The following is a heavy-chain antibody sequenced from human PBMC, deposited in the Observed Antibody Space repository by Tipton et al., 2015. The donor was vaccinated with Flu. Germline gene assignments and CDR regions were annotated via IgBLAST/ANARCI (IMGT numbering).Heavy chain of an antibody. CDR2: IGSAGDT. CDR1: GFTFSSYD. CDR3: ARGPLPDSNWYNGMDV. V-gene: IGHV3-13*01. Sequence: LRLSCAASGFTFSSYDMHWVRQATGKGLEWVSAIGSAGDTYYLDSVKGRSTISRDNAKKSLYLQMNSLRVGDTAVYYCARGPLPDSNWYNGMDVWGQGTTVTVSS. D-gene: IGHD6-13*01. J-gene: IGHJ6*02.